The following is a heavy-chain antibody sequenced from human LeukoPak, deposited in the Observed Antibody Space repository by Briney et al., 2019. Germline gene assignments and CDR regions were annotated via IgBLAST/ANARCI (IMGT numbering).Heavy chain of an antibody. J-gene: IGHJ5*02. CDR2: ISGNSNSI. Sequence: GGSLRLSCAVSGFIFSHYSMNWVRQAPGKGLEWVSSISGNSNSIYYADSVKGRFTVSRDNAKNSLLLRMNSLRVEDTAVYYCARGVPQQCWFDPWGQGTLVTVSS. CDR3: ARGVPQQCWFDP. V-gene: IGHV3-21*01. D-gene: IGHD6-13*01. CDR1: GFIFSHYS.